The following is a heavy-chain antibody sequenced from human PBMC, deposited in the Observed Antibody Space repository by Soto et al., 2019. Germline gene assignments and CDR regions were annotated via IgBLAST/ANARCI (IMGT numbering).Heavy chain of an antibody. J-gene: IGHJ4*02. CDR1: GYTFPSYG. D-gene: IGHD1-26*01. CDR3: AXDLGGSYYAPVDY. V-gene: IGHV1-18*01. CDR2: ISAYNGNT. Sequence: QVQLVQSGAEVKKPGASVKVSCKASGYTFPSYGISWVRXXPXXXXXXMGWISAYNGNTKYAQKXQGRVTMTTDTSXSTXXMEXXXXXSXXTXXXXCAXDLGGSYYAPVDYWGQGTLVTVSS.